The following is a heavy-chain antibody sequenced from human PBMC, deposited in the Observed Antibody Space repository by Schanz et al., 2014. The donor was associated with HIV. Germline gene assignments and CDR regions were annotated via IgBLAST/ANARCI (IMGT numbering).Heavy chain of an antibody. CDR3: ARGSPLGYCSRTNCPARMDV. J-gene: IGHJ6*02. Sequence: QVQLQQWGAGLLRPSETLSLTCAVYGGSFSGYYWSWIRQPPGKGLEWIGAINHRGSTNYNPSLGSRVTMSVDTPKTQFPLKVSPVPAADTAVYYCARGSPLGYCSRTNCPARMDVWGLGTTVTVSS. D-gene: IGHD2-2*01. CDR1: GGSFSGYY. V-gene: IGHV4-34*01. CDR2: INHRGST.